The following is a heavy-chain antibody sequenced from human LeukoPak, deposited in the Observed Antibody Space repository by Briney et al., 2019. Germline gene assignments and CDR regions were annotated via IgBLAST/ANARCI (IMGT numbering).Heavy chain of an antibody. V-gene: IGHV3-48*03. CDR1: GFTFSSYE. CDR2: ISSSGSTT. Sequence: GGSLRLSCAASGFTFSSYEMNWVRQAPGKGLEWVSYISSSGSTTHYADSVKGRFTISRDNAKKSLYLQMNSLRAEDTAVYYCARDNYDSSGYYFDWGQGTLVAVSS. D-gene: IGHD3-22*01. J-gene: IGHJ4*02. CDR3: ARDNYDSSGYYFD.